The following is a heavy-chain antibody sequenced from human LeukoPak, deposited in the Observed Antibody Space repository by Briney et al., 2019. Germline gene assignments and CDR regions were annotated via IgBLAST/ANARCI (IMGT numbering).Heavy chain of an antibody. D-gene: IGHD2-15*01. Sequence: GGSLRLSCAASGFTFSSYGMHWVRQAPGKGLEWVAVISYDGSNKYYADSVKGRFTISRDNSKNTLYLQMNSLRAEDTAVYYCAKEDVVPAGYYFDYWGQGTLVTVSS. CDR1: GFTFSSYG. J-gene: IGHJ4*02. CDR3: AKEDVVPAGYYFDY. V-gene: IGHV3-30*18. CDR2: ISYDGSNK.